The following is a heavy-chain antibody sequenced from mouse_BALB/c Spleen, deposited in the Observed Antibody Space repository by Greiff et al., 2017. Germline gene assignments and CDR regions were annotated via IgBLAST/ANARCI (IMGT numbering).Heavy chain of an antibody. V-gene: IGHV1-42*01. CDR2: INPSTGGT. CDR1: GYSFTDYY. J-gene: IGHJ4*01. D-gene: IGHD2-10*02. Sequence: EVQLQQSGPELVKTGASVKISCKASGYSFTDYYMHWVKQSPEKSFEWIGEINPSTGGTSYNQKFKGKATLTVDKSSSTAYMQLKSLTSEDSAVYYCARGEIWYGNGYPYYAMDYWGQGTSVTVSS. CDR3: ARGEIWYGNGYPYYAMDY.